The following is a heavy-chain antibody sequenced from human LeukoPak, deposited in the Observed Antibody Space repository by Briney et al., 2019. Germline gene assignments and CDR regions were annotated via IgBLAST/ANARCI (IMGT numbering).Heavy chain of an antibody. Sequence: GGSLRLSCAASGFTFSSYWMRWVRQAPGKGLEWVSAISQSGGSKYYADSVKGRFTISRDNAKNTLYLQMNSLRAEDTAVYYCAKARPDYGAVRSLYYYYYMDVWGKGTTVTVSS. D-gene: IGHD4-17*01. CDR2: ISQSGGSK. J-gene: IGHJ6*03. CDR3: AKARPDYGAVRSLYYYYYMDV. CDR1: GFTFSSYW. V-gene: IGHV3-23*01.